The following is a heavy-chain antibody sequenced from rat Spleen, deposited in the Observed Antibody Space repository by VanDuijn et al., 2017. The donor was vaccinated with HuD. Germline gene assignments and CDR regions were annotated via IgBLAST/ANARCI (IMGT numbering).Heavy chain of an antibody. D-gene: IGHD1-4*01. J-gene: IGHJ3*01. Sequence: EVQLVETGGDLVQPGRSLKLSCVASGFTFSGFWMYWLRQAPGKGLEWISSINTDGDSTFYPDSVKGRFTISRHNAENTVYLQMNSLRSEDTATYYCARGSGTGFAYWGQGTLVTVSS. V-gene: IGHV5-58*01. CDR3: ARGSGTGFAY. CDR2: INTDGDST. CDR1: GFTFSGFW.